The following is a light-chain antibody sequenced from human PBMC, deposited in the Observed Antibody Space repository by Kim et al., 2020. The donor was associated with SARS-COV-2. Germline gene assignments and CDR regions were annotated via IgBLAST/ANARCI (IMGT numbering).Light chain of an antibody. CDR2: GAS. CDR3: QQDNSWPPT. CDR1: QSVSSY. Sequence: DIVMTQSPASVSVSPGERATISCRASQSVSSYLAWYQQKPGQAPRLLIYGASTMATGIPARFSGSGSGTEFTLTISSLQSEDFAVYYCQQDNSWPPTFGQGTKVDIK. J-gene: IGKJ1*01. V-gene: IGKV3-15*01.